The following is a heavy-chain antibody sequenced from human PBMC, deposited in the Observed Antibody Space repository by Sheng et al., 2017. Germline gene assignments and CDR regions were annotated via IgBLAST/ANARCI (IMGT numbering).Heavy chain of an antibody. Sequence: QVQLQESGPGLVKPSETLSLTCAVSGYSISSGYYWGWIRQPPGKGLEWIGSIYHSGSTYYNPSLKSRVTISVDTSKNQFSLKLSSVTAADTAVYYCARVVWGYSSSSSWSGWFDPWGQGTLVTVSS. CDR2: IYHSGST. CDR1: GYSISSGYY. D-gene: IGHD6-6*01. V-gene: IGHV4-38-2*01. CDR3: ARVVWGYSSSSSWSGWFDP. J-gene: IGHJ5*02.